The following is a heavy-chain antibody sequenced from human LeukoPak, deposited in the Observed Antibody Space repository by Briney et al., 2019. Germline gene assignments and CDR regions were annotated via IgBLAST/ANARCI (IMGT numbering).Heavy chain of an antibody. Sequence: GGSLRLSCAASGFTFSRYWMSWVRQAPGKGLEWVANIKEDGSENHYVDSVRGRFTISRDNAKNSLYLQLNSLRAEDTAVYYCARSRFYFDYWGQGTLVIVSS. J-gene: IGHJ4*02. CDR1: GFTFSRYW. V-gene: IGHV3-7*01. CDR2: IKEDGSEN. CDR3: ARSRFYFDY.